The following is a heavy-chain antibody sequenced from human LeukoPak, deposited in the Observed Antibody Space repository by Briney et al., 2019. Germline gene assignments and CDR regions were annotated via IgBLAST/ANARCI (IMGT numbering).Heavy chain of an antibody. CDR3: ARSFYGDYYWYFDL. CDR1: GYTFTSYG. Sequence: ASVKVSCKASGYTFTSYGISWVRQAPGQGLEWMGWISAYNGNTNYAQKLQGRVTMTRDTSISTAYMELSRLRSDDTAVYYCARSFYGDYYWYFDLWGRGTLVTVSS. J-gene: IGHJ2*01. CDR2: ISAYNGNT. V-gene: IGHV1-18*01. D-gene: IGHD4-17*01.